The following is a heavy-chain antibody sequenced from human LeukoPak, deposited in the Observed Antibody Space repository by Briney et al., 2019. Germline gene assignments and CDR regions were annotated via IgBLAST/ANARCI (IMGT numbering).Heavy chain of an antibody. CDR2: INHSGST. J-gene: IGHJ5*02. Sequence: SETLSLTCAVYGGSFSNYYWSWIRQAPGKGLEWIGEINHSGSTKFNPSLKSRVNKSIDTSKNQFTLRLSSVTAADTAVYYCARSIRGSARSVWLDPWGQGTLVTVSS. D-gene: IGHD3-10*01. V-gene: IGHV4-34*01. CDR3: ARSIRGSARSVWLDP. CDR1: GGSFSNYY.